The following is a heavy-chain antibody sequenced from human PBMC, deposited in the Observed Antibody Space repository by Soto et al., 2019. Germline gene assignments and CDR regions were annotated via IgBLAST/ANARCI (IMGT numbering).Heavy chain of an antibody. V-gene: IGHV4-31*03. CDR3: ARVRGGGPFED. CDR1: GVSISSGGYY. J-gene: IGHJ4*02. CDR2: IYYSGST. D-gene: IGHD1-26*01. Sequence: SETLSLTCTFSGVSISSGGYYCSWIRQHPGKGLEWIGYIYYSGSTYYNPSLKSRVTISVDTSKNQFSLKLTSVTAADTAVYYCARVRGGGPFEDWGQGTLVSVSS.